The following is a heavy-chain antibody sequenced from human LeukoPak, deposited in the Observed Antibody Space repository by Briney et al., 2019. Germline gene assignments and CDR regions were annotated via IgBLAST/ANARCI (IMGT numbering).Heavy chain of an antibody. CDR3: AREVVGRSRTNWFDP. J-gene: IGHJ5*02. CDR1: GFTFSSYG. V-gene: IGHV3-30*03. Sequence: PGRSLRLSCAASGFTFSSYGMHWVRQAPGKGLEGVAVISYDGSNKYYADSVKGRFTISRDNSKNTLYLQMNSLRAEDTAVYYCAREVVGRSRTNWFDPWGQGTLVTVSS. CDR2: ISYDGSNK.